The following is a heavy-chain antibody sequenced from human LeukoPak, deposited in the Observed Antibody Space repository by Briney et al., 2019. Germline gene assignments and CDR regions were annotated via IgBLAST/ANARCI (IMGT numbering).Heavy chain of an antibody. CDR1: GGSISSGGYY. CDR2: IYHSGST. D-gene: IGHD3-22*01. CDR3: ARVYQDSSGYQDAFDI. J-gene: IGHJ3*02. V-gene: IGHV4-30-2*01. Sequence: SETLSLTCTVSGGSISSGGYYWSWIRQPPGKGLEWIGYIYHSGSTYYNPSLKSRVTISVDRSKNQFSLKLSSVTAADTAVYYCARVYQDSSGYQDAFDIWGQGTMVTVSS.